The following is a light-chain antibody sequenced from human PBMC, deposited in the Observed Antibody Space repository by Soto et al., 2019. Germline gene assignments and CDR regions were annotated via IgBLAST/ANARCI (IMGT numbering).Light chain of an antibody. J-gene: IGLJ1*01. CDR1: SSDVGGYEY. V-gene: IGLV2-11*01. CDR3: CSYAGSYTFI. CDR2: DVN. Sequence: QSALTQPRSVSGSPGQSVTISCTGTSSDVGGYEYVSWYQQHAGKAPKLMIYDVNKRPSGVPDRFSGSKSGATASLTISGLRAEDEADYYCCSYAGSYTFIFGAGTKLTVL.